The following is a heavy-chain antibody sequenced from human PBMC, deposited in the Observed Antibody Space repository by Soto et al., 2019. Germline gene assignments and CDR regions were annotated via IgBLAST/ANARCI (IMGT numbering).Heavy chain of an antibody. D-gene: IGHD3-9*01. CDR2: INDRGSI. CDR1: GGSFSGYY. Sequence: QVQLPQWGAGPLRPLETLSLTCGVSGGSFSGYYWAWIRQSPGKGLEWIGEINDRGSINYNPSLKSRVSISVDTSNNHYSLNLRSVTAADTAVYYCARESHDILTGPPWVWYFDLWGRGTLVTVSS. CDR3: ARESHDILTGPPWVWYFDL. J-gene: IGHJ2*01. V-gene: IGHV4-34*01.